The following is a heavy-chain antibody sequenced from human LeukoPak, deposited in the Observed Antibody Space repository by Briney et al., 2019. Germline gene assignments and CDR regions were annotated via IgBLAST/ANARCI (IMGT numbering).Heavy chain of an antibody. CDR1: GDTFSVYY. V-gene: IGHV1-2*02. CDR2: MNPKSGGT. Sequence: APVKVSCTASGDTFSVYYVHWVRQAPGQGLEWMGWMNPKSGGTNYAQKFQGRVTMTREMSISTAYMELSRLRSDDTAVYYCAEMADGAFGVWGQGTMVTVSS. D-gene: IGHD2-8*01. J-gene: IGHJ3*01. CDR3: AEMADGAFGV.